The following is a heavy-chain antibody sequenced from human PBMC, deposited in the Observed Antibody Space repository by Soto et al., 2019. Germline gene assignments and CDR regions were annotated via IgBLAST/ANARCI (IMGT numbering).Heavy chain of an antibody. CDR1: GFTFSSYA. J-gene: IGHJ5*02. Sequence: EVQLLESGGGLVQPGGSLRLSFAASGFTFSSYAMSWVRQAPGKGLEWVSAISGSGGSTYYADSVKGRFTISRDNSKNTLYLQMNSLRAEDTAVYYCAKDSDSSSWNNWFDPWGQGTLVTVSS. V-gene: IGHV3-23*01. D-gene: IGHD6-13*01. CDR3: AKDSDSSSWNNWFDP. CDR2: ISGSGGST.